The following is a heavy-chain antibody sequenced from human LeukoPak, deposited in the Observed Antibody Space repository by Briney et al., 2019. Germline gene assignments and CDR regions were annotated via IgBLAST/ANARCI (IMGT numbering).Heavy chain of an antibody. CDR2: ISGSGGST. CDR1: GSTFSSYA. CDR3: AKRSYYGSGSYVASY. V-gene: IGHV3-23*01. J-gene: IGHJ4*02. Sequence: PGGSLRLSCAASGSTFSSYAMSWVRQAPGKGLEWVSAISGSGGSTYYADSVKGRFTISRDNSKNTLYLQMNSLRAEDTAVYYCAKRSYYGSGSYVASYWGQGTLVTVSS. D-gene: IGHD3-10*01.